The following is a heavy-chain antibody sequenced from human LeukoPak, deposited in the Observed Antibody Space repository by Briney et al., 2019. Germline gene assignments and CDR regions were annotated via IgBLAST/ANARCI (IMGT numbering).Heavy chain of an antibody. J-gene: IGHJ5*02. D-gene: IGHD4-17*01. Sequence: GGPLRLPCAASGFTFSSYAMHWVRQAPGKGLEWVAVISYDGSNKYYADSVKGRFTISRDNSKNTLYLQMNSLRAEDTAVYYCASSPYGDLNWFDPWGQGTLVTVSS. CDR3: ASSPYGDLNWFDP. V-gene: IGHV3-30*04. CDR2: ISYDGSNK. CDR1: GFTFSSYA.